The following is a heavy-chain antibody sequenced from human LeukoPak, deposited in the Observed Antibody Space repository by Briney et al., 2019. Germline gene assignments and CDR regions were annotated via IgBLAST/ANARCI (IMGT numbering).Heavy chain of an antibody. V-gene: IGHV3-33*01. J-gene: IGHJ5*02. CDR3: ARDQGTSTTAPKRKGRFDP. CDR1: GFTFSNHG. D-gene: IGHD1-1*01. Sequence: GRSLRLSCAASGFTFSNHGMHWVRQAPGKGLEWVALIWYDGSNKEYAESVKGRFTISRDNSKNTLYLQMNSLRDEDTAVYYCARDQGTSTTAPKRKGRFDPWGQGILVTVSS. CDR2: IWYDGSNK.